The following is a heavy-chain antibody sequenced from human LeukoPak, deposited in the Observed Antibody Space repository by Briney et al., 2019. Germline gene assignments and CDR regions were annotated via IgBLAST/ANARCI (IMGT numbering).Heavy chain of an antibody. CDR2: IKQDGSEK. V-gene: IGHV3-7*05. CDR3: ARSTPGYSSSWLPFDY. Sequence: GGSLRLSCAASGFTFSSYAMTWVRQAPGKGLEWVANIKQDGSEKYYVDSVKGRFTISRDNAKNSLYLQMNSLRAEDTAVYYCARSTPGYSSSWLPFDYWGQGTLVTVSS. J-gene: IGHJ4*02. D-gene: IGHD6-13*01. CDR1: GFTFSSYA.